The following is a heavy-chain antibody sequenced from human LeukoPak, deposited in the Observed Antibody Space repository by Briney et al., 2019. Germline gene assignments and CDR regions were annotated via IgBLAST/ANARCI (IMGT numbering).Heavy chain of an antibody. J-gene: IGHJ4*01. CDR1: GFTFSSYS. D-gene: IGHD2-2*01. CDR2: ISSSSSTI. V-gene: IGHV3-48*02. CDR3: ARDYGYCRGNTCYASFDY. Sequence: GGSLRLSCAASGFTFSSYSMNWVRQAPGKGLEWVSYISSSSSTIYYADSVKGRFTVSRDNARNSAYLQMNSLRDEDTAMYYCARDYGYCRGNTCYASFDYWGHGTLVTVSS.